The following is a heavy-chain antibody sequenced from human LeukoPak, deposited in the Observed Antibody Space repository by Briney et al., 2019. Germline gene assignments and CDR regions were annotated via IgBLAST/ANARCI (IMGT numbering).Heavy chain of an antibody. D-gene: IGHD4-23*01. CDR1: GFTFNNYW. CDR3: AKDLGGNSGLGY. Sequence: GGSLRLSCAASGFTFNNYWMHWVRQVPGKGLLWVSRINSGGRSTTYADSVKGRFTISRDNAKNSLYLQMNSLRAEDTALYYCAKDLGGNSGLGYWGQGTLVTVSS. V-gene: IGHV3-74*01. CDR2: INSGGRST. J-gene: IGHJ4*02.